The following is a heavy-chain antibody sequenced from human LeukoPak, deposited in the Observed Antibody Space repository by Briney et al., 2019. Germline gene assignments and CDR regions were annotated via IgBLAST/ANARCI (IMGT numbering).Heavy chain of an antibody. D-gene: IGHD2-21*01. CDR2: IYYSGST. J-gene: IGHJ5*02. V-gene: IGHV4-59*01. CDR1: GGSISSYY. Sequence: PSETLSLTCTVSGGSISSYYWSWIRQPPGKGLEWIGYIYYSGSTNYNPSLKSRVTISVDTSKNQFSLKLSSVTAADTAVYYCARMNIVVVRRWSDPWGQGTLVTVSS. CDR3: ARMNIVVVRRWSDP.